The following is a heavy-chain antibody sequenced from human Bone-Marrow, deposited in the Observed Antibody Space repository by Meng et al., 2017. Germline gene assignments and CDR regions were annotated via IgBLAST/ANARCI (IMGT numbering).Heavy chain of an antibody. CDR2: IIPIFGTA. Sequence: SVKVSCKASGGTFSSYAISWVRQAPGQGVEWMGGIIPIFGTANYAQKFQGRVTITADESTSTAYMELTSLRSEDTAVYYCAIKEAYGGGDCAPRMAFDIWGQGTMVTVSS. J-gene: IGHJ3*02. CDR3: AIKEAYGGGDCAPRMAFDI. D-gene: IGHD2-21*02. CDR1: GGTFSSYA. V-gene: IGHV1-69*13.